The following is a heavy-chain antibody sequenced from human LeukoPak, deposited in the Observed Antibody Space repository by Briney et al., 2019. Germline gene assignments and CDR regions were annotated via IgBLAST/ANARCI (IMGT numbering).Heavy chain of an antibody. J-gene: IGHJ4*02. CDR2: ISAYNGDT. D-gene: IGHD6-25*01. CDR1: GYTFTHHG. V-gene: IGHV1-18*01. Sequence: ASVKVSCKASGYTFTHHGINWERQAPGQGLEWMGWISAYNGDTKYAQKFQGRVTMTTDTSTSTAYLELRSLRSDDTAVYYCARDPSNSSGWRAWGDYWGQGILVTVSS. CDR3: ARDPSNSSGWRAWGDY.